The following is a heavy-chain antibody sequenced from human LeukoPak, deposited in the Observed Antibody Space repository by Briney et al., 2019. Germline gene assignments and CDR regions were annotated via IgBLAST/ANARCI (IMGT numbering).Heavy chain of an antibody. V-gene: IGHV3-30*02. Sequence: GGSLRLSCAASGFAFNTYGMHWVRQAPGKGLEWVASISSVGSKKFYAESVKGRFTISRDNSKNTLYLQMNSPRAEDTAVYYCAKFACSGGSCRDVDYWGQGTLVTVSS. CDR3: AKFACSGGSCRDVDY. D-gene: IGHD2-15*01. CDR1: GFAFNTYG. CDR2: ISSVGSKK. J-gene: IGHJ4*02.